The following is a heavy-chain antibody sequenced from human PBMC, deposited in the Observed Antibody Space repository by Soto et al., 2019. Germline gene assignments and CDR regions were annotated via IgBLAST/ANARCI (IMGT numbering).Heavy chain of an antibody. CDR3: TRGVRGYVSY. Sequence: SETLSLTCVVSGSSISTGYSWGWIRQPPGKELEWIGTVSHGGTTAYNPSLKSRLTISLDTSKNQFSLNLTSVTAADTAVYYCTRGVRGYVSYWGQGTLVTVSS. CDR2: VSHGGTT. D-gene: IGHD2-15*01. V-gene: IGHV4-38-2*01. J-gene: IGHJ4*02. CDR1: GSSISTGYS.